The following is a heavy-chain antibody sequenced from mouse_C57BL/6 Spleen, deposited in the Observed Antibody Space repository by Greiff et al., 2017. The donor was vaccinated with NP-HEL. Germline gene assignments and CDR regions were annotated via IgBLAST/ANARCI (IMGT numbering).Heavy chain of an antibody. J-gene: IGHJ2*01. CDR1: GYTFTSYT. CDR2: INPSSGYA. CDR3: AREGELTYFDY. Sequence: VQLQQSGAELARPGASVKMSCKASGYTFTSYTMHWVKQRPGQGLEWIGYINPSSGYAKYNQKFKDKATLTADKSSSTAYMQLSSLTSEDSAVYYCAREGELTYFDYWGQGTTLTVSS. V-gene: IGHV1-4*01. D-gene: IGHD3-3*01.